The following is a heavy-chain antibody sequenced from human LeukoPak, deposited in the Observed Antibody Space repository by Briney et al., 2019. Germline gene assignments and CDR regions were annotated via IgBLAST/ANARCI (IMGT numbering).Heavy chain of an antibody. V-gene: IGHV3-30*18. D-gene: IGHD1-20*01. J-gene: IGHJ4*02. CDR1: GFTFSNYG. CDR3: AKRGLTYYSDY. CDR2: TSYDGSDK. Sequence: GGSLRLSCAASGFTFSNYGMLWVRQAPGKGLEWVAVTSYDGSDKYYADSVKGRFTISRDNSKNTLFLQMNSLRAEDTAVYYCAKRGLTYYSDYWGQGTLVTVSS.